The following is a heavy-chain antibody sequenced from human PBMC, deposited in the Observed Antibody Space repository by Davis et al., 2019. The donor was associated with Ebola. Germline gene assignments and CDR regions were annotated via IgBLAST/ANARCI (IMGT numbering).Heavy chain of an antibody. CDR2: INHSGST. CDR3: ARLRIAAAGRYYYYYGMDV. J-gene: IGHJ6*02. Sequence: SETLSLTCAVYGGSFSGYYWSWIRQPPGKGPEWIGEINHSGSTNYNPSLKSRVTISVDTSKNQFSLKLSSVTAADTAVYYCARLRIAAAGRYYYYYGMDVWGQGTTVTVSS. CDR1: GGSFSGYY. D-gene: IGHD6-13*01. V-gene: IGHV4-34*01.